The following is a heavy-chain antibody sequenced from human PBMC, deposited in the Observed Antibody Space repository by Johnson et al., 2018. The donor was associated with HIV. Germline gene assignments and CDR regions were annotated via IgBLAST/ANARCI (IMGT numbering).Heavy chain of an antibody. Sequence: VQLVESGGGLIQPGGSLRLSCAASGVIVSSNYMTWVRQAPGKGLEWVSIIHIDGNTFYADPVRGRFTIPRDDSRNTLYLQMNSLRAEDTAVYYCVRARGTIFGVIIKGGASDIWGQGTMVTVSS. V-gene: IGHV3-53*01. CDR1: GVIVSSNY. D-gene: IGHD3-3*01. CDR3: VRARGTIFGVIIKGGASDI. CDR2: IHIDGNT. J-gene: IGHJ3*02.